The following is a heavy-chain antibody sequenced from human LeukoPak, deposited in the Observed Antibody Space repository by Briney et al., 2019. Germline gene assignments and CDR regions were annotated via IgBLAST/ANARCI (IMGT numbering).Heavy chain of an antibody. D-gene: IGHD3-22*01. CDR3: ARDGYYYDSSGYYEKMYYFDY. V-gene: IGHV4-4*07. Sequence: SETLSLTCAVSGGSISSYYWSWIRQPAGKGLEWIGRIYTSGSTNYNPSLKSRVTMSVDTSKNQFSLKLSSVTAADTAVYYCARDGYYYDSSGYYEKMYYFDYWGQGTLVTVSS. CDR2: IYTSGST. CDR1: GGSISSYY. J-gene: IGHJ4*02.